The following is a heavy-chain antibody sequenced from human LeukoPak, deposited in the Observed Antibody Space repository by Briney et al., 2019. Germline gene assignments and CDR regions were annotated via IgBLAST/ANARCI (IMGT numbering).Heavy chain of an antibody. V-gene: IGHV4-34*01. CDR3: ARADPLLWFGELSPGGSWFDP. J-gene: IGHJ5*02. D-gene: IGHD3-10*01. CDR1: GGSFSGYY. CDR2: INHSGST. Sequence: SETLSLTCAVYGGSFSGYYWSWIRQPPGKGLEWIGEINHSGSTNYNPSLKSRVTISVDTSKNQFSLKLSFVTAADTAVYYCARADPLLWFGELSPGGSWFDPWGQGTLVTVSS.